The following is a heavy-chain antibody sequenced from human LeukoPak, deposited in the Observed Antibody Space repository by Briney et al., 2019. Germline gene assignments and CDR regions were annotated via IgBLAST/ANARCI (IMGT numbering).Heavy chain of an antibody. CDR1: GYTFTSYD. CDR2: MNPNSGNT. Sequence: ASVKVSCKASGYTFTSYDINWVRQATGQGLEWMGWMNPNSGNTGCAQKFQGRVTMTRNTSISTAYMELSSLRSEDTAVYYCARVYDFWSGYRPLRYWGQGTLVTVSS. CDR3: ARVYDFWSGYRPLRY. V-gene: IGHV1-8*01. J-gene: IGHJ4*02. D-gene: IGHD3-3*01.